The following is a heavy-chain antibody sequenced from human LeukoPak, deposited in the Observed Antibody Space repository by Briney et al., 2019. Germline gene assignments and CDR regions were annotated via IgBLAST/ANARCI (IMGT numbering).Heavy chain of an antibody. CDR2: IKSKTDGGTT. CDR1: GFTFSNAW. Sequence: GGSLRLSCAASGFTFSNAWMSWVRQAPGKGLEWVGRIKSKTDGGTTDYAAPVKGRFTISRDDSKNTLYLQMNSLKTEDTAVYYCARDLPSILSRPAFDIWGQETMVTVSS. CDR3: ARDLPSILSRPAFDI. V-gene: IGHV3-15*01. J-gene: IGHJ3*02. D-gene: IGHD2/OR15-2a*01.